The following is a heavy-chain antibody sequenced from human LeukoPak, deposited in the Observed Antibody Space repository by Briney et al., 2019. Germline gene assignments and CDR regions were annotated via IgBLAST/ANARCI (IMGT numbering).Heavy chain of an antibody. CDR3: ARGFSSSRPHYFDY. Sequence: GGSLRLSCAASGFTFSSYSMNWVRQAPAEGLEWVSSISSSSSYIYYADSVKGRFTISRDNAKNSLYLQMNSLRAEDTAVYYCARGFSSSRPHYFDYWGQGTLVTVSS. CDR1: GFTFSSYS. J-gene: IGHJ4*02. CDR2: ISSSSSYI. V-gene: IGHV3-21*01. D-gene: IGHD6-13*01.